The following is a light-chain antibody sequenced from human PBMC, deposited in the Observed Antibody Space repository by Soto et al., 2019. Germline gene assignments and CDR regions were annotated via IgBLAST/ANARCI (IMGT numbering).Light chain of an antibody. CDR3: QPYNNWPLT. CDR1: QSVTNNY. CDR2: DAS. J-gene: IGKJ4*01. Sequence: EIVLTQSPGTLSLSPGDRATLSCGASQSVTNNYLAWYQQKPGLAPRLLIYDASYRANGIPDRFSGSGSGTDFTLTISRLEPEDFAVYYCQPYNNWPLTFGGGTKVDIK. V-gene: IGKV3D-20*01.